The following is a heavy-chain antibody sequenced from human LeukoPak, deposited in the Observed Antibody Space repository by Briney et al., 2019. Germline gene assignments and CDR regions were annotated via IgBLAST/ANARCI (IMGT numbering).Heavy chain of an antibody. CDR2: IYSGGST. V-gene: IGHV3-53*01. CDR1: GFTVSSNH. CDR3: ASHSSSWYGFDY. J-gene: IGHJ4*02. Sequence: AGSLRLSCAASGFTVSSNHMSWVRQAPGKGLEWVSVIYSGGSTYYADSVKGRFTISRDNSKNTLYLQMNSLRAEDTAVYYCASHSSSWYGFDYCGQGTLVTVSS. D-gene: IGHD6-13*01.